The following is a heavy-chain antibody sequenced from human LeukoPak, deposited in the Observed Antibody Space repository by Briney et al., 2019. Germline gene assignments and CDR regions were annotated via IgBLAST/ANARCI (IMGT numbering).Heavy chain of an antibody. CDR1: GFTFSSYW. D-gene: IGHD3-10*02. CDR2: INNDGSST. J-gene: IGHJ6*04. CDR3: AELGITMIGGV. Sequence: GGSLRLSCGASGFTFSSYWMHWVRQAPGKGLVWVSRINNDGSSTSCADSVQGRFTISRDNAKNSLYLQMNSLRAEDTAVYYCAELGITMIGGVWGKGTTVTISS. V-gene: IGHV3-74*01.